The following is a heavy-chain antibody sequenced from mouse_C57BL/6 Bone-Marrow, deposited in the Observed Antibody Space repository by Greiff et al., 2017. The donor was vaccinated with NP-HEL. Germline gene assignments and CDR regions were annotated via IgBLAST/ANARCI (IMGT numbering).Heavy chain of an antibody. CDR1: GYTFTSSG. J-gene: IGHJ2*01. V-gene: IGHV1-81*01. D-gene: IGHD2-5*01. Sequence: QVHVKQSGAELARPGASVKLSCKASGYTFTSSGISWVKQRTGQGLEWIGEISPRSGNTYYNEKFKGKGTLTADKSSSPAYMELRRLRSEDTAVSFCASPYSIYVGDWGQSTTLSVSS. CDR2: ISPRSGNT. CDR3: ASPYSIYVGD.